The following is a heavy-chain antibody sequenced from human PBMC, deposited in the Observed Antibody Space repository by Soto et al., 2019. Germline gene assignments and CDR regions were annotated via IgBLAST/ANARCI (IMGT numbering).Heavy chain of an antibody. CDR1: GYTFSNYG. D-gene: IGHD6-6*01. J-gene: IGHJ4*02. CDR3: AREGQLGY. V-gene: IGHV1-18*01. Sequence: QVQLVQSGAEVKKPGASVKVSCKASGYTFSNYGFSWVRQAPGQGLEWMGWISGYNSNTNYAERLQGRVTMTTDTSTSTAYMELKSLIYYDTAVYYCAREGQLGYWGQGTPVTVSS. CDR2: ISGYNSNT.